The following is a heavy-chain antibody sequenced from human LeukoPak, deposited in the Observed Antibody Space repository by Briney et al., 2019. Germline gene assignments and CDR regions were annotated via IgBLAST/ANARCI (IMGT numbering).Heavy chain of an antibody. CDR2: INPNSGGT. J-gene: IGHJ1*01. V-gene: IGHV1-2*02. D-gene: IGHD6-19*01. Sequence: ASVKVSCTASGYTFTGYYMHWVRQAPGQGLEWMGWINPNSGGTNYAQKFQGRVTMTRDTSISTAYMELSRLRSDDTAVYYCASLSGWYVRYFQHWGQGTLVTVSS. CDR3: ASLSGWYVRYFQH. CDR1: GYTFTGYY.